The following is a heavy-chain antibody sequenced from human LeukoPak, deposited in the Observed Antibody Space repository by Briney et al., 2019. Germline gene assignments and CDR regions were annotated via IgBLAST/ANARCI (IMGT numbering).Heavy chain of an antibody. CDR3: ARVSGPSSF. CDR1: GFTFSTYW. D-gene: IGHD6-25*01. CDR2: ISSDGTTT. J-gene: IGHJ1*01. V-gene: IGHV3-74*01. Sequence: PGGSLRLSCAASGFTFSTYWMYWFRQAPGKGLVWVSRISSDGTTTHYAGSVKGRCTISRDNAKNTVYLQMNSLRVEDTAVYYCARVSGPSSFWGQGTLVTVSS.